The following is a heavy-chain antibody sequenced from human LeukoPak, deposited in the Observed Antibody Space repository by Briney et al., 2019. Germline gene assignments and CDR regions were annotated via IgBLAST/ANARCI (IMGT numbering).Heavy chain of an antibody. CDR3: ARINSSSWPYNWFDP. V-gene: IGHV1-69*05. Sequence: EASVTVSCKASGGTFSSYAISWVRQAPGQGLEWMGGIIPIFGTANYAQKFQGRVTITTDESTSTAYMELSSLRSEDTAVYYCARINSSSWPYNWFDPWGQGTLVTVSS. CDR2: IIPIFGTA. CDR1: GGTFSSYA. D-gene: IGHD6-13*01. J-gene: IGHJ5*02.